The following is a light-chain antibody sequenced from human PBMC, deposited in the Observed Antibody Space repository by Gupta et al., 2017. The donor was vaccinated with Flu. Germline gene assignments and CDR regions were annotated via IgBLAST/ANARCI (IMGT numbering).Light chain of an antibody. Sequence: GTLSLSPGERDTRSCRASQNNSDNYIAWYQQKPGQAPRLLMYGASTRDTGIPDRFSGSGSGADFTLTISRLEPEDVAVYFCQQDCDILYTFGQGTKLEIK. CDR1: QNNSDNY. J-gene: IGKJ2*01. CDR3: QQDCDILYT. CDR2: GAS. V-gene: IGKV3-20*01.